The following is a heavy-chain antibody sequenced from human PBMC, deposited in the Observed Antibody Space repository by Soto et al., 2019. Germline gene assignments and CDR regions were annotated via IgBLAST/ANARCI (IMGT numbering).Heavy chain of an antibody. D-gene: IGHD2-2*01. CDR3: VKGQSSSWSQTGGTDV. J-gene: IGHJ6*02. CDR1: GFTFSTYA. CDR2: IDDSGVST. V-gene: IGHV3-23*01. Sequence: EVQLLESGGGLVQPGGALRLSCAATGFTFSTYAMSWARQAPGKGLEWVAGIDDSGVSTYYADSVKGRLTISRDNSKNTLYLQTGSLRAEDTAVYYCVKGQSSSWSQTGGTDVWGQGTTVTVSS.